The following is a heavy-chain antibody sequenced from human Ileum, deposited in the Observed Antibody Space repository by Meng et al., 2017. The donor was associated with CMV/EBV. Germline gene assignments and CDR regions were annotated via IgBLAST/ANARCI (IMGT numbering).Heavy chain of an antibody. D-gene: IGHD1-14*01. CDR1: GFSFSNYA. Sequence: GESLKISCAAPGFSFSNYAMTWVRQAPGKGLEWVSVIGGIGSPTFYADSVRGRFTISRDNSENTVDLQVNGMRGDDTAVYYCAKGRSGPGPHDRPLEHWGQGALVTVSS. J-gene: IGHJ4*02. V-gene: IGHV3-23*01. CDR2: IGGIGSPT. CDR3: AKGRSGPGPHDRPLEH.